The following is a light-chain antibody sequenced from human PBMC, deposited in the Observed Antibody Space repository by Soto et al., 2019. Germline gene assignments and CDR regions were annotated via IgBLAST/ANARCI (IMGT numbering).Light chain of an antibody. J-gene: IGLJ2*01. CDR3: CSYAGSSTLV. CDR2: EGS. Sequence: SVLTQPASVSGSPGQSMTISCTGTSSDVGSYNLVSSYQQHPAKAPKLMIYEGSKRPSGVSNRFSGSKSGNTASLTISGLQAEDEADYYCCSYAGSSTLVFGGGTKVTVL. V-gene: IGLV2-23*01. CDR1: SSDVGSYNL.